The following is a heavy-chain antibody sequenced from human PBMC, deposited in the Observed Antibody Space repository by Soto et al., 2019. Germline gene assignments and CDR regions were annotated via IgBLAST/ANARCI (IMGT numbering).Heavy chain of an antibody. D-gene: IGHD1-26*01. CDR1: GDSVSSNSAA. CDR2: TYYRSKWYN. CDR3: ARSRMRSFRRELQNYYYYGMDV. Sequence: PSQTLSLTCAISGDSVSSNSAAWNWIRQSPSRGLEWLGRTYYRSKWYNDYAVSVKSRITINPDTSKNQFSLQLNSVTPEDTAVYYCARSRMRSFRRELQNYYYYGMDVWGQGTTVTVSS. J-gene: IGHJ6*02. V-gene: IGHV6-1*01.